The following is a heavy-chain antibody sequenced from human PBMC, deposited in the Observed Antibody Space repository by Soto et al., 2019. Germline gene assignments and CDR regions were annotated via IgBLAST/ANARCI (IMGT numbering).Heavy chain of an antibody. J-gene: IGHJ4*02. CDR3: ARRGPGTYFDY. CDR1: GFTFSSYA. D-gene: IGHD6-13*01. CDR2: ISGSGGST. Sequence: GGSLRLSCAASGFTFSSYAMHWVRQAPGKGLERVSVISGSGGSTYYADSVKGRFTISRDNSKNTLYLQMNSLRAEDTAVYYCARRGPGTYFDYWGQGTLVTVSS. V-gene: IGHV3-23*01.